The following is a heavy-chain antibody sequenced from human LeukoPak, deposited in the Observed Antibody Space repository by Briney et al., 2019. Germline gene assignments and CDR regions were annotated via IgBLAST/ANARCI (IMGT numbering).Heavy chain of an antibody. CDR3: QPMIVVDPESDY. Sequence: GGSLRLSCAASGFTVSSNYMSWVRQAPGKGLEWVSVIYSGGSTYYADSVKGRFTISRDNSKNTLYLQMNSLRAEDTAVYYCQPMIVVDPESDYWGQGTLVTVPS. CDR1: GFTVSSNY. J-gene: IGHJ4*02. CDR2: IYSGGST. D-gene: IGHD3-22*01. V-gene: IGHV3-53*01.